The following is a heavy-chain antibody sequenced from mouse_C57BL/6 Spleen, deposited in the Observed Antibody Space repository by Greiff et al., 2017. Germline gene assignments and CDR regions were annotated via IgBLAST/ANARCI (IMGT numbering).Heavy chain of an antibody. CDR2: IDPSDSYT. CDR1: GYTFTSYW. Sequence: QVQLQQPGAELVMPGASVKLSCKASGYTFTSYWMHWVKQRPGQGLEWIGEIDPSDSYTNYNQKFKGKSTLTVDRSSSAAYMQLSSLTSEDSAVYYCARGAYGSSYWSQGTTLTVSS. D-gene: IGHD1-1*01. V-gene: IGHV1-69*01. CDR3: ARGAYGSSY. J-gene: IGHJ2*01.